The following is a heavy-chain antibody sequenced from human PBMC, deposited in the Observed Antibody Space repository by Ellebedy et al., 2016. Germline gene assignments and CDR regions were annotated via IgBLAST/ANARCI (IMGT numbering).Heavy chain of an antibody. D-gene: IGHD2-15*01. CDR1: GGSFSGYY. CDR3: ARVGRSTPYDGGGSCFDY. CDR2: INHSGST. V-gene: IGHV4-34*01. Sequence: SETLSLXXAVYGGSFSGYYWSWIRQPPGKGLEWIGEINHSGSTNYNPSLKSRVTISVDKSKNQFSLKLSSVTAADTAVYYCARVGRSTPYDGGGSCFDYWGQGTLVTVSS. J-gene: IGHJ4*02.